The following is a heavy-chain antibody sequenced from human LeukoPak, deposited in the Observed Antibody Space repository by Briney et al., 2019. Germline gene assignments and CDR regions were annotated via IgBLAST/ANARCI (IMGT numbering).Heavy chain of an antibody. CDR1: GYTFTSNA. V-gene: IGHV1-18*01. D-gene: IGHD2-2*01. CDR2: ISAYNGNT. CDR3: ARVWELGIYCSRTSCETYCFDY. Sequence: ASVKLSCKASGYTFTSNAISWVRQAPGQGLEWMGWISAYNGNTNDAQKHQGRVTMTTDTSTSTAYMEMRSLRYEDTAVYYCARVWELGIYCSRTSCETYCFDYWGQGTLVTVSS. J-gene: IGHJ4*02.